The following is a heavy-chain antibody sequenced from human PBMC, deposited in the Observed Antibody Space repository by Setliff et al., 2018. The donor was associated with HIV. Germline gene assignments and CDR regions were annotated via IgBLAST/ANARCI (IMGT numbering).Heavy chain of an antibody. V-gene: IGHV4-61*02. CDR1: GDSISSGGYY. Sequence: SETLSLTCTVSGDSISSGGYYWSWIRQPAGQGLEWIGRIYTSGNTNYNPSTNYTPSLKRRITISLEPSRNQFSLRVTSVTATDTAVYYCTRQSPVAGSGAFDIWGQGTMVTVSS. CDR3: TRQSPVAGSGAFDI. J-gene: IGHJ3*02. CDR2: IYTSGNT. D-gene: IGHD6-19*01.